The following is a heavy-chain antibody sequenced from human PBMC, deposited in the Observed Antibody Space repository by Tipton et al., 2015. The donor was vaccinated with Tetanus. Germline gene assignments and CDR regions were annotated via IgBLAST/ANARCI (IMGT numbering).Heavy chain of an antibody. CDR3: ASMTPVDWYFDL. CDR2: IYYSGST. V-gene: IGHV4-59*01. J-gene: IGHJ2*01. Sequence: TLSLTCSVSGASIRSYYWNWIRQSPGQGLEWIGVIYYSGSTSYNPSLKSRVTISVDTSKNQLSLKLTSVTAADTAVYYCASMTPVDWYFDLWGRGTLVTVSS. CDR1: GASIRSYY. D-gene: IGHD4-23*01.